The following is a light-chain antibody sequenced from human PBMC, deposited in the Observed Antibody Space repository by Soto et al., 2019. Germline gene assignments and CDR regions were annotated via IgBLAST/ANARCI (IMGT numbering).Light chain of an antibody. V-gene: IGLV2-14*01. Sequence: QSVLTQPASVSGSPGQSITISCTGTSSDVGGYNYVSWYQQHPGKAPKLMIYEVSNRPSGVSNRFSGSKSGITASLTISGLQAEDEADYYCSSYTSGSTGVFGGGTKLTVL. J-gene: IGLJ3*02. CDR1: SSDVGGYNY. CDR3: SSYTSGSTGV. CDR2: EVS.